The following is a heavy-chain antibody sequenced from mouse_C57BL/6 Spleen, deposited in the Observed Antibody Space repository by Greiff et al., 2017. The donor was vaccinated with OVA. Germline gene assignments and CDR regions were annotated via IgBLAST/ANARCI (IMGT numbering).Heavy chain of an antibody. Sequence: VQLQQSGAELARPGASVKVSCKASGYTFTSYGISWVKQRTGQGLEWIGEIYPRSGNTYYNKKFKGKATLTADKSSSTAYMELRSLTSEDSAVYYCGKKFITTVEYYFDYWGQGTTLTVSS. D-gene: IGHD1-1*01. J-gene: IGHJ2*01. CDR3: GKKFITTVEYYFDY. CDR2: IYPRSGNT. CDR1: GYTFTSYG. V-gene: IGHV1-81*01.